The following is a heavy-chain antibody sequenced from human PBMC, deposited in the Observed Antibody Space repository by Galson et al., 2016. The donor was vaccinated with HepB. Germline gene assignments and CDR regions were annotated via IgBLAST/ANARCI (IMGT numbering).Heavy chain of an antibody. CDR2: ISVTSTYT. CDR1: GFTFSDYY. CDR3: ARDRGSYCGGDCSDYYFDY. D-gene: IGHD2-21*02. J-gene: IGHJ4*02. V-gene: IGHV3-11*06. Sequence: SLRLSCAASGFTFSDYYMRWIRQAPGTGLEWVSYISVTSTYTNYADSEKGRFTVSRDNAKNSLYLQMNTLRAEDTAIYYCARDRGSYCGGDCSDYYFDYWGQGTLVTVSS.